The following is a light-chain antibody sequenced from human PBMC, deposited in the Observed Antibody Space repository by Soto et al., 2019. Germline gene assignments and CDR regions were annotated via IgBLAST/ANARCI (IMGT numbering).Light chain of an antibody. CDR3: CSYTTSNTFV. J-gene: IGLJ1*01. CDR2: HVT. V-gene: IGLV2-14*01. CDR1: SSDVGAYNY. Sequence: QSVLTQPASVSGSLGQSITISCSGTSSDVGAYNYVSWYQQYPGKAPKLMIYHVTDRPSGVSNRFSGSKSGNTASLTISGLQAEDEADYSCCSYTTSNTFVFRTGTKVTVL.